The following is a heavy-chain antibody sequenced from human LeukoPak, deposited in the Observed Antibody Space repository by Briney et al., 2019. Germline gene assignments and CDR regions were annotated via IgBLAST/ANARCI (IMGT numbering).Heavy chain of an antibody. CDR3: ARGARYYPVDY. CDR2: INSDGSST. CDR1: GFTLSNYW. Sequence: GGSLRLSCAASGFTLSNYWMHWVRQAPGKGLVWVSRINSDGSSTSYADSVKGRLTISRDNAKNTLYLQMNSLRAEDTAVYYCARGARYYPVDYRGQGTLVTVSS. V-gene: IGHV3-74*01. D-gene: IGHD3-22*01. J-gene: IGHJ4*02.